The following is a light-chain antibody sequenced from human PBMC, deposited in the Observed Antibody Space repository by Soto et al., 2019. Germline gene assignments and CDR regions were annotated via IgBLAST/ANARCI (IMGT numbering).Light chain of an antibody. Sequence: DIRMNLSPSALSGYIKDRVTITCRASQSITTFLAWYQQKPGKAPQILIYDASKLEPGVPSRLSGGGSGTEFTLTIFSLQPDDFATYYCQQYSTHPHTFGGGTKVDIK. CDR3: QQYSTHPHT. CDR2: DAS. V-gene: IGKV1-5*01. J-gene: IGKJ4*01. CDR1: QSITTF.